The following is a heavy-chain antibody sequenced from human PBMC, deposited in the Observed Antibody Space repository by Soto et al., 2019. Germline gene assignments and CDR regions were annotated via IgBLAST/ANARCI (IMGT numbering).Heavy chain of an antibody. CDR2: IRSKAYGGTT. J-gene: IGHJ4*02. CDR1: GFTFGDYA. V-gene: IGHV3-49*03. CDR3: TGVCGPYYDILTGYYPNDY. D-gene: IGHD3-9*01. Sequence: GGSLKLSCTASGFTFGDYAMSWFRQAPGKGLEWVGFIRSKAYGGTTEYAAPGKGRFTISRVDSKGIAYMQMNSLKTEATAVYYCTGVCGPYYDILTGYYPNDYWGQGTLVTVSS.